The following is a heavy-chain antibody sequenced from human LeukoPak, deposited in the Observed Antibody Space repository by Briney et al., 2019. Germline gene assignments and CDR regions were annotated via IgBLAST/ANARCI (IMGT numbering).Heavy chain of an antibody. CDR1: GYTFTSYD. J-gene: IGHJ4*02. CDR2: MNPNSGNT. V-gene: IGHV1-8*01. CDR3: ARGRWYYDSSGPYDY. D-gene: IGHD3-22*01. Sequence: ASVKVSCKASGYTFTSYDINWVRQAIGQGLEWVGWMNPNSGNTGYAQKFQGRVTMTRNTSISTAYMELSSLRSEDTAVYYCARGRWYYDSSGPYDYWGQGTLVTVSS.